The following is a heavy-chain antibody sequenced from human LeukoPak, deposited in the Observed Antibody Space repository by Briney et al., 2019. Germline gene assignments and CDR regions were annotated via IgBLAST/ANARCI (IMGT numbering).Heavy chain of an antibody. V-gene: IGHV3-7*01. CDR3: ARDWSGSGELGDY. D-gene: IGHD3-10*01. CDR2: INQDGSQK. CDR1: GFTFTNYW. J-gene: IGHJ4*02. Sequence: GGSLRLSCTASGFTFTNYWMSWVRQGPGEGLEWVAIINQDGSQKYYVDSLKGRFTISRDNAKNSLYLNMNSLRAEDTAVYYCARDWSGSGELGDYWGQGTLVTVSS.